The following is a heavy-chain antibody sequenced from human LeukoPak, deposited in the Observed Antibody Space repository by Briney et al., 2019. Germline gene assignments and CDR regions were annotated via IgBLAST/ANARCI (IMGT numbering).Heavy chain of an antibody. CDR2: ISNDGSKK. CDR1: GFTFSSYA. V-gene: IGHV3-30-3*01. CDR3: MSPTLR. Sequence: GGSLRLSCAASGFTFSSYAMHWVRQAPGKGLEWVVVISNDGSKKDYADSVKGRFTISRDNSKNTLYLQMNSLRAEDTAMYYCMSPTLRWGQGTLVT. J-gene: IGHJ4*02.